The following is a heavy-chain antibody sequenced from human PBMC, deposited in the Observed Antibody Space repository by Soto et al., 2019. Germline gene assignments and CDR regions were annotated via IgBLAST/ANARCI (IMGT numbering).Heavy chain of an antibody. CDR1: GGSISSGGYY. V-gene: IGHV4-31*03. J-gene: IGHJ5*02. CDR2: IYYSGST. D-gene: IGHD3-10*01. Sequence: SETLSLTCTVSGGSISSGGYYWSWIRQHPGKGLEWIGYIYYSGSTYYNPSLKSRVTISVDTSKNQFSLKLSSVTAADTAVYYCARRDLRFRLFDPWGQGTLVTVSS. CDR3: ARRDLRFRLFDP.